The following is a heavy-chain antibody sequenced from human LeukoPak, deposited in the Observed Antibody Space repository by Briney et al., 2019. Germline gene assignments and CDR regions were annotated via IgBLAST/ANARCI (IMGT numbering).Heavy chain of an antibody. CDR3: ARATEGGYTYDYFYYYYMDV. V-gene: IGHV4-59*01. J-gene: IGHJ6*03. CDR2: IYYSGST. Sequence: SETLSLTCTVSGGSISSYYWSWIRQPPGKGLEWIGYIYYSGSTNYNRSLKSRVTISVDTSKNQFSLKLSSVTAADTAVYYCARATEGGYTYDYFYYYYMDVWGKGTTVTVSS. D-gene: IGHD5-18*01. CDR1: GGSISSYY.